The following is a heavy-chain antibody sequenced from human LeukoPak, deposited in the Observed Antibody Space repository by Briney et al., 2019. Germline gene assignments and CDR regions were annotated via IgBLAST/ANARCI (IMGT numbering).Heavy chain of an antibody. Sequence: SQTLSLTCAISGDSVSGNSAAWNWIRQSPSRGLEWLGRTYYRSKWYNDYAGSVKSRITINSDTSKNQFSLHLKSVTPEDTAVYYCAREDHTNARIDDWGQGTLVTVSS. D-gene: IGHD1-14*01. V-gene: IGHV6-1*01. J-gene: IGHJ4*02. CDR2: TYYRSKWYN. CDR3: AREDHTNARIDD. CDR1: GDSVSGNSAA.